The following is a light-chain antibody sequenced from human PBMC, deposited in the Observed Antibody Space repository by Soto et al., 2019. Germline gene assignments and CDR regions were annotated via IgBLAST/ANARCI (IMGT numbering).Light chain of an antibody. CDR1: SSDVGGHNF. CDR3: NSYTSTFTWV. Sequence: QSALTQPASVSGSPGQSITISCTGTSSDVGGHNFVSWFQQHPGKAPKLMIYEVTNRPSGVSDRFFGYKSGNTASLTISGLQAEDEADYYCNSYTSTFTWVFGGGTKLTVL. CDR2: EVT. V-gene: IGLV2-14*01. J-gene: IGLJ3*02.